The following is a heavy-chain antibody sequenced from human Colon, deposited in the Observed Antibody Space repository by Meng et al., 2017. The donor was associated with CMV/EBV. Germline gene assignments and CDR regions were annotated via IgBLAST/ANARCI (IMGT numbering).Heavy chain of an antibody. Sequence: QGWLGRSGTGVKRPGASVKVSCKASGYTFTGYYMHWVRQAPGQGLEWMGWINPNSGGTNYAQKFQGRVTMTRDTSISTAYMELSRLRSDDTAVYYCARDLRVWFGEFKNWGQGTLVTVSS. CDR1: GYTFTGYY. D-gene: IGHD3-10*01. CDR2: INPNSGGT. J-gene: IGHJ4*02. CDR3: ARDLRVWFGEFKN. V-gene: IGHV1-2*02.